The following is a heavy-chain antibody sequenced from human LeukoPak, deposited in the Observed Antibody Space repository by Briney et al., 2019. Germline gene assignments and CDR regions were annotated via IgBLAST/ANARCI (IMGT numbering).Heavy chain of an antibody. J-gene: IGHJ3*02. V-gene: IGHV4-39*07. D-gene: IGHD3-10*01. Sequence: SETLSLTCTVSGGSISSSSYYWGWIRQPPGKGLEWIGSIYYSGSTYYNPSLKSRVTISVDTSKNQFSLKLSSVTAADTAVYYCARDSGSGQGPLNDAFDIWGQGTMVTVSS. CDR2: IYYSGST. CDR1: GGSISSSSYY. CDR3: ARDSGSGQGPLNDAFDI.